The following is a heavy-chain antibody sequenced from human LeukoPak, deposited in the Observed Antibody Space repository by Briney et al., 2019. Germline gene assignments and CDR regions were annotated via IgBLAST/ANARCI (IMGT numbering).Heavy chain of an antibody. J-gene: IGHJ3*02. V-gene: IGHV4-59*08. CDR2: IYCSGSA. CDR3: ARQWDDSSGDAYDFVI. D-gene: IGHD6-19*01. CDR1: GASISSYY. Sequence: PSETLSLTCTVSGASISSYYWSWIRHPPGKGLEWIGYIYCSGSANYNPSLKSRVTISVDTSKKHFSLKLSSVTAADTAVYYCARQWDDSSGDAYDFVIWREGTMVTVSS.